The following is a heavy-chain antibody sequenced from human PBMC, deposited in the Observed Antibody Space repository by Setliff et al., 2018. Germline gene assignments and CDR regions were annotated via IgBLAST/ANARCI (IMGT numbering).Heavy chain of an antibody. V-gene: IGHV1-69*10. CDR1: GGTFSSYA. J-gene: IGHJ3*02. CDR3: ARESGYDSLAAFDI. D-gene: IGHD5-12*01. Sequence: ASVKVSCKASGGTFSSYAISWVRQAPGQGLEWMGGIIPILGIANYAQKFQGRVAITADKSTSTAYMELSSLRSEDTAVYYCARESGYDSLAAFDIWGQGTMVT. CDR2: IIPILGIA.